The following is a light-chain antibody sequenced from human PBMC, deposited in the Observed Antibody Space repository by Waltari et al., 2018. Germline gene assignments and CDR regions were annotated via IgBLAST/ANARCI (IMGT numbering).Light chain of an antibody. CDR3: MQALQTPWR. J-gene: IGKJ1*01. CDR2: LGS. Sequence: DIVMTQSPLSLPVTPGEPASISCRSSQSLLHSNGYNYLVWYLQKPGQSPHLLIYLGSNRASGVPDRFSGSGSGTDFTLKISRVEAEDVGVYYCMQALQTPWRFGQGTKVEIK. CDR1: QSLLHSNGYNY. V-gene: IGKV2-28*01.